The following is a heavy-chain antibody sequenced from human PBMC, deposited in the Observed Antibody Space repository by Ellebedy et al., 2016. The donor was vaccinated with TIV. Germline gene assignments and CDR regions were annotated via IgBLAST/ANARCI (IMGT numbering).Heavy chain of an antibody. CDR1: GYIFDGLD. CDR2: MSPKSGQT. D-gene: IGHD3-16*01. V-gene: IGHV1-8*01. J-gene: IGHJ4*02. CDR3: GRGVDRGIDY. Sequence: AASVKVSCKASGYIFDGLDINWVRQATGQGPEWMGWMSPKSGQTGYAQKFQGRLTMTSDTSTYTAYMELKSLRPDDTAVYYCGRGVDRGIDYWGQGTLVTVSS.